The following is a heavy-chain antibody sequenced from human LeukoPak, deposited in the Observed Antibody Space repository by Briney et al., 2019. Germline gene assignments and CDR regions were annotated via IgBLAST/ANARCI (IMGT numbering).Heavy chain of an antibody. J-gene: IGHJ4*02. CDR2: ISAHNGNT. Sequence: ASVKVSCKASGYTFTSYGISWVRQAPGQGLEWMGWISAHNGNTNYAQKLRGRVTMTTDTSTSTAYMELRSLRSDDTAVYYCARGPLRSSGWYPDDYWGQGTLVTVSS. D-gene: IGHD6-19*01. CDR1: GYTFTSYG. V-gene: IGHV1-18*01. CDR3: ARGPLRSSGWYPDDY.